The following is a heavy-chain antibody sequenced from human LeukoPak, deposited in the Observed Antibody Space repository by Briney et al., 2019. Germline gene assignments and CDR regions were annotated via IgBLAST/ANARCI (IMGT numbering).Heavy chain of an antibody. CDR2: INHSGST. V-gene: IGHV4-34*01. D-gene: IGHD4-23*01. CDR1: GYSISSGYY. Sequence: PSETLSLTCAVSGYSISSGYYWSWIRQPPGKGLEWIGEINHSGSTNYNPSLKSRVTISVDTSKNQFSLKLSSVTAADTAVYYCASHGRLRWSNYFDYWGQGTLVTVSS. J-gene: IGHJ4*02. CDR3: ASHGRLRWSNYFDY.